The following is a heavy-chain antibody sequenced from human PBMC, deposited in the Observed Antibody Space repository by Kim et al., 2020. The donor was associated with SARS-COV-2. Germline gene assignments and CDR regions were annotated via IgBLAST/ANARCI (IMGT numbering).Heavy chain of an antibody. CDR3: ARGLRYGGNLRDYYYYGMDV. D-gene: IGHD2-21*02. J-gene: IGHJ6*02. V-gene: IGHV4-4*07. Sequence: SETLSLTCTVSGGSISSYYWSWIRQPAGKGLEWIGRIYTSGSTNYNPSLKSRVTMSVDTSKNQFSLKLSSVTAADTAVYYCARGLRYGGNLRDYYYYGMDVWGQGTTVTVSS. CDR1: GGSISSYY. CDR2: IYTSGST.